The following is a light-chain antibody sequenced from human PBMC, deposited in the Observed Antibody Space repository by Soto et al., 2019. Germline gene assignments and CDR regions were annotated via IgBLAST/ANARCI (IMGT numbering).Light chain of an antibody. CDR1: SSNIGAGYD. J-gene: IGLJ3*02. CDR2: ANT. V-gene: IGLV1-40*01. CDR3: QSYDSSLKNSV. Sequence: QSVLTQSPPVSGAPGQRGTISCTGSSSNIGAGYDVHWYQQFPGTAPKLLIYANTNRPSGVPDRFSGSKSGTSASLAITGLQPEDEADYYCQSYDSSLKNSVFGGGTKVTVL.